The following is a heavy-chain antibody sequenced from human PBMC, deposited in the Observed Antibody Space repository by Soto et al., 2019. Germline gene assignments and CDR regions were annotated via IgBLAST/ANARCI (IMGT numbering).Heavy chain of an antibody. J-gene: IGHJ6*02. D-gene: IGHD6-13*01. CDR1: GGSVSSDSYY. CDR3: ATSGDSSSSHYYYGMDV. V-gene: IGHV4-61*01. CDR2: ISHSGST. Sequence: PSETLSLTCTVSGGSVSSDSYYWSWIRQPPGKGLEWIGYISHSGSTKYNPSLKSRVTISLDTSKNQFSLKSNSVTAADTAVYYCATSGDSSSSHYYYGMDVWGQGTTVTVSS.